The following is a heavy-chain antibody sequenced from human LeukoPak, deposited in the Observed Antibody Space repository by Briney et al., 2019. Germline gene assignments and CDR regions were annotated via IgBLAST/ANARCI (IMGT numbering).Heavy chain of an antibody. CDR2: KYNSGST. D-gene: IGHD5-12*01. CDR1: GGSVSSYY. V-gene: IGHV4-59*02. J-gene: IGHJ4*02. Sequence: SETLSLTCTVSGGSVSSYYWSWIRQPPGKGLEWIGYKYNSGSTNYNPSLKSRVTISVDTSKNQFSLKLSSVTAADTAVYYCASHSGYDYFDYWGQGTLVTVSS. CDR3: ASHSGYDYFDY.